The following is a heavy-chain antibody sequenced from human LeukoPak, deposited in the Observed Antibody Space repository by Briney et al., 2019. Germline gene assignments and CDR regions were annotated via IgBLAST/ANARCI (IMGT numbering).Heavy chain of an antibody. CDR1: GFTFSSYA. J-gene: IGHJ3*02. D-gene: IGHD2-2*01. V-gene: IGHV3-23*01. CDR2: ISGSGGST. CDR3: AKDGGGYCSSTSCSPGAFDI. Sequence: GGSLRLSCAASGFTFSSYAMSWVRQAPGKRLEWVSAISGSGGSTYYADSVKGRFTISRDNSKNTLYLQMNSLRAEDTAVYYCAKDGGGYCSSTSCSPGAFDIWGQGTMVTVSS.